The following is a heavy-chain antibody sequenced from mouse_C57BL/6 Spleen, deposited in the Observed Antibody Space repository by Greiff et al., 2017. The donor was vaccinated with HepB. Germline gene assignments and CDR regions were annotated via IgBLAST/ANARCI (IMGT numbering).Heavy chain of an antibody. D-gene: IGHD1-1*01. V-gene: IGHV1-18*01. J-gene: IGHJ1*03. CDR3: ARRPYGSRRDWYFDV. CDR1: GYTFTDYN. Sequence: VQLQQSGPELVKPGASVKIPCKASGYTFTDYNMDWVKQSHGKSLEWIGDINPNNGGTIYNQKFKGKATLTVDKSSSTAYMELRSLTSEDTAVYYCARRPYGSRRDWYFDVWGTGTTVTVSS. CDR2: INPNNGGT.